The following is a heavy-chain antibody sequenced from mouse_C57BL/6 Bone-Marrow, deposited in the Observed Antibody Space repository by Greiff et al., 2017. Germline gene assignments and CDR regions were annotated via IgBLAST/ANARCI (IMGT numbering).Heavy chain of an antibody. J-gene: IGHJ3*01. V-gene: IGHV2-2*01. Sequence: QVQLKQSGPGLVQPSQSLSITCTVSGFSLTSYGVHWVRQSPGKGLEWLGVIWSGGSTDYNAAFISRLSISKDNSKSQVFFKMNSLQADDTAIYYCARNAHWGQGTLVTVSA. CDR1: GFSLTSYG. CDR3: ARNAH. CDR2: IWSGGST.